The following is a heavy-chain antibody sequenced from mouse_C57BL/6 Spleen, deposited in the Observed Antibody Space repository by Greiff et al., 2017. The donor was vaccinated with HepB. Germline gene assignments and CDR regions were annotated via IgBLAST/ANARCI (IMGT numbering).Heavy chain of an antibody. J-gene: IGHJ4*01. D-gene: IGHD2-3*01. CDR2: IYPGDGDT. Sequence: VQLQESGAELVKPGASVKISCKASGYAFSSYWMNWVKQRPGKGLEWIGQIYPGDGDTNYNGKFKGKATLTADKSSSTAYMQLSSLTSEDSAVYFCARGDGYNAMDYWGQGTSVTVSS. V-gene: IGHV1-80*01. CDR1: GYAFSSYW. CDR3: ARGDGYNAMDY.